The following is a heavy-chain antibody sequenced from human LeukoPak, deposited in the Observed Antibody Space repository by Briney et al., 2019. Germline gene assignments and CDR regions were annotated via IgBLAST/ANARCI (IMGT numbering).Heavy chain of an antibody. CDR2: IIPIFGTA. Sequence: ASVKVSCKASGGTFSSYAISWVRQAPGQGLEWMGGIIPIFGTANYAQKFQGRVTITADESTSTACMELSSLRSEDTAVYYCARGMGVATIYYYYYGMDVWGQGTTVTVSS. D-gene: IGHD5-12*01. V-gene: IGHV1-69*13. J-gene: IGHJ6*02. CDR1: GGTFSSYA. CDR3: ARGMGVATIYYYYYGMDV.